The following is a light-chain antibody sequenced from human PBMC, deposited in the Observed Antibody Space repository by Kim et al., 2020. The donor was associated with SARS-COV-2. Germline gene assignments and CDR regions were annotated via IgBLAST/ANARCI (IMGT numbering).Light chain of an antibody. CDR2: WAS. Sequence: DIVMTQSPDSLAVSLGERATIHCKSSQSVFFDSKNKNYLAWYQQRPGQSPRLLIYWASTRESGVPDRFRGSGSETDFTLTISSLQAEDVAVYYCLQYHSSPFTFGQGTCWRL. J-gene: IGKJ5*01. CDR1: QSVFFDSKNKNY. CDR3: LQYHSSPFT. V-gene: IGKV4-1*01.